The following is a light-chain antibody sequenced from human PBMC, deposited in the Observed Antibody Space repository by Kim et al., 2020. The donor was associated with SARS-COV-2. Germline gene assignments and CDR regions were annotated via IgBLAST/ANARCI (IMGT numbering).Light chain of an antibody. J-gene: IGKJ4*01. Sequence: EIVLTQSPGTLSLSTGERATLSCRASQSVSSSYLAWYQQKPGQAPRLLIYGASSRATGIPDRFSGSGSGTDFTLTISRLEPEDFAVYYCQQYGSSLKLTFGGGTKVDIK. CDR3: QQYGSSLKLT. CDR2: GAS. V-gene: IGKV3-20*01. CDR1: QSVSSSY.